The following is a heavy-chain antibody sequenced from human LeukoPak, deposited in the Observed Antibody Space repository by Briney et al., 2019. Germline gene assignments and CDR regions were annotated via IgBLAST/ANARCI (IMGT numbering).Heavy chain of an antibody. Sequence: GRSLRLSCAASGFISSSYAMHWVRQAPGKGLEWVAVISYDGSNKYYADSVKGRFTISRDNSKNTLYLQMNSLRAEDTAVYYCARDKGSVTMIEDYWVQGTLVTVSS. CDR3: ARDKGSVTMIEDY. CDR1: GFISSSYA. V-gene: IGHV3-30*04. CDR2: ISYDGSNK. D-gene: IGHD3-22*01. J-gene: IGHJ4*02.